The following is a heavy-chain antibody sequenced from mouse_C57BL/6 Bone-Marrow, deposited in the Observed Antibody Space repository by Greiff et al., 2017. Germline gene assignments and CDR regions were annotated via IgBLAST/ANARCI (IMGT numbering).Heavy chain of an antibody. CDR3: ARWVYDGYHDFDY. J-gene: IGHJ2*01. Sequence: QVQLQQPGAELAKPGASVKLSCKASGYTFTSYWMHWVKQRPGQGLEWIGYINPSSGYTKYNQKFKNKATLTADKSSSTAYMQLSSLTYEDSAVYECARWVYDGYHDFDYWGQGATLTVAS. CDR2: INPSSGYT. CDR1: GYTFTSYW. V-gene: IGHV1-7*01. D-gene: IGHD2-3*01.